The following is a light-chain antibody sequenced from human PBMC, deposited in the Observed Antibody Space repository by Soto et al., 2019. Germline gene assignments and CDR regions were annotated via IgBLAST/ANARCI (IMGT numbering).Light chain of an antibody. CDR1: QSVSNNY. J-gene: IGKJ1*01. V-gene: IGKV3-20*01. CDR3: QQYGSSGT. CDR2: GAS. Sequence: EIVLTQSPGTLSLSPGEGATLSFRASQSVSNNYLAWYQQKPGQAPRLLSYGASNRATGIPDRFSGSGSGTDFTLTISRLEPEDFAVYYCQQYGSSGTFGQGTKVDIK.